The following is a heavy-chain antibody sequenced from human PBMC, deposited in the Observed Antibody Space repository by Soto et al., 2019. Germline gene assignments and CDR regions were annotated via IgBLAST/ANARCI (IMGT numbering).Heavy chain of an antibody. D-gene: IGHD5-12*01. J-gene: IGHJ3*02. CDR2: INHSGST. CDR1: GGSFSGYY. V-gene: IGHV4-34*01. Sequence: QVQLQQWGAGLLKPSETLSLTCAVYGGSFSGYYWSWFRQPPGKGLEWMGEINHSGSTNYNPSPKSRVTISVDTSKNQSSLKLSSVTAADTAVYYCARGGGWIDAFDIWGQGTMVTVSS. CDR3: ARGGGWIDAFDI.